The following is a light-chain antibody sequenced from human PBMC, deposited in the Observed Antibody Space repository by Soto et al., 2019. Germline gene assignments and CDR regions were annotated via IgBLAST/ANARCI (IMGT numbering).Light chain of an antibody. Sequence: QSVLTQPASVSGSPRQSITISCTGASSDVGGYTYVSWYQQPPGKAPKLIIYEVNNRPSGVSHRFSGSKSGNTASLTISGLQAEDEADYYCSSYTSSSTLYVFGTGTKVTVL. CDR2: EVN. J-gene: IGLJ1*01. V-gene: IGLV2-14*01. CDR1: SSDVGGYTY. CDR3: SSYTSSSTLYV.